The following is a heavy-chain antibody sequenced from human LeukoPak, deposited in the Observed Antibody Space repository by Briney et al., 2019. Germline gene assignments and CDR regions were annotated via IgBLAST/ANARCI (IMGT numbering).Heavy chain of an antibody. Sequence: GRSLRLSCAGSGFTFVYYAMHWVRQTAAKGLEGVSGLSWNSGNIAYADFVGGRFTVSRDNAKNSLSLQMNSLSDEDTAVYYCAKDAYGGATFIYYMDVWGKGTTVTVSS. CDR2: LSWNSGNI. CDR1: GFTFVYYA. CDR3: AKDAYGGATFIYYMDV. J-gene: IGHJ6*03. D-gene: IGHD2/OR15-2a*01. V-gene: IGHV3-9*01.